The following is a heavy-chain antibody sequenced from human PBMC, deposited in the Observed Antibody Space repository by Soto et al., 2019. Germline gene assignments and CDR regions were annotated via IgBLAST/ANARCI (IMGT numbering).Heavy chain of an antibody. CDR2: INHSGST. D-gene: IGHD3-3*01. V-gene: IGHV4-34*01. CDR1: GGSFSGYY. J-gene: IGHJ5*02. CDR3: ARSTGPRALYDFWSGYYLKPNWFDP. Sequence: SETLSLTCAVYGGSFSGYYWSWIRQPPGKGLEWIGEINHSGSTNYNPSLKSRVTISVDTSKNQFSLKLSSVTAADTAVYYCARSTGPRALYDFWSGYYLKPNWFDPWGQGTQVTVSS.